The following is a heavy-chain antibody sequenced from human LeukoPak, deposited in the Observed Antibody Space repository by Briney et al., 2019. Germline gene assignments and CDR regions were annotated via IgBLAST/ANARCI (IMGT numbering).Heavy chain of an antibody. CDR2: ISGSDGST. CDR3: AKDKNRATVVTFYYYGMDV. J-gene: IGHJ6*02. D-gene: IGHD4-23*01. CDR1: GLTFSSYA. V-gene: IGHV3-23*01. Sequence: GRSLRLSCAASGLTFSSYAMSCVRQAPGEGLEWVSAISGSDGSTYYADSVKGRFTISRDNSKNTLYLQMNSLRAEDTAVYYCAKDKNRATVVTFYYYGMDVWGQGTTVTVSS.